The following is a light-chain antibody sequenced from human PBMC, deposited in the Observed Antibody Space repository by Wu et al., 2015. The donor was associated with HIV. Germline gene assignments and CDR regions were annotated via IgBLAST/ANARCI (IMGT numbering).Light chain of an antibody. V-gene: IGKV1-5*03. Sequence: DIQLTQSPSTLSASVGDKVTITCRARDNVSGLLAWYQQRPGQAPKLLIFQSSSLENGIPSRFSGSGSERQFTLTINGLQSDDFATYYCQQYYMYPWTFGQGTKIDIK. CDR3: QQYYMYPWT. CDR2: QSS. J-gene: IGKJ1*01. CDR1: DNVSGL.